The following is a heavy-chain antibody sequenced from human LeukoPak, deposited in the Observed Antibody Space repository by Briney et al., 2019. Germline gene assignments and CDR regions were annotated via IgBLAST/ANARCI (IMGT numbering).Heavy chain of an antibody. CDR1: GFTFNSYA. V-gene: IGHV3-23*01. J-gene: IGHJ3*01. CDR3: AKVRDTRDWYKDAFDL. Sequence: GGSLRLSCAASGFTFNSYAMGWVRQAPGKGLEWVSAITGTGGSTYYAASVKGRFTVSRDNSKNTLYLQMSSLRAEDTAMYYCAKVRDTRDWYKDAFDLWGQGTRVTVSS. CDR2: ITGTGGST. D-gene: IGHD6-19*01.